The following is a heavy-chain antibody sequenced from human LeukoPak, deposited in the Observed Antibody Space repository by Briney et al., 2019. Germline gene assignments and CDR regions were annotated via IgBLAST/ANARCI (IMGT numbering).Heavy chain of an antibody. J-gene: IGHJ4*02. CDR3: AAETSGGLAGNFDY. CDR2: IVVGSGKT. V-gene: IGHV1-58*02. D-gene: IGHD2-15*01. Sequence: GASVKVSCKASGFTFSPSAMEWVRQARGQRLEWIGWIVVGSGKTNYAQEFQERVTITRDMSTNAAYMELSSLRSEDTAVYYCAAETSGGLAGNFDYWGQGTLVTVSS. CDR1: GFTFSPSA.